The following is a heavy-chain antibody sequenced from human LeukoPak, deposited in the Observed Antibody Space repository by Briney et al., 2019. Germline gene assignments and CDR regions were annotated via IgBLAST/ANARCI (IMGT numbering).Heavy chain of an antibody. V-gene: IGHV4-59*08. CDR1: GGSISNYY. D-gene: IGHD3-22*01. J-gene: IGHJ4*02. CDR3: ARRDSSGYYFY. CDR2: IYYSGST. Sequence: PSETLSLTCTVSGGSISNYYWSWIRQPPGKGLEWIGYIYYSGSTNYNPSLKSRVTISVDTSKNQFSLKLSSVTAADTAVYYCARRDSSGYYFYWGQGTLVTVSS.